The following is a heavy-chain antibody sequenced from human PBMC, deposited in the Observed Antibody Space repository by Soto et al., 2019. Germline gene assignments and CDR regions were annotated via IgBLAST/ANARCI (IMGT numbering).Heavy chain of an antibody. J-gene: IGHJ4*02. CDR3: AIGMFSSSPAAAGSFDY. V-gene: IGHV3-23*01. D-gene: IGHD3-10*01. CDR2: IGGTDGKT. Sequence: EVQLLESGGDLVQPGGSLRLSCAASGFTFSSYAMSWVRQAPGKGLEWVAAIGGTDGKTYYADSVKGRFTISRDNSGNTLYLQMSRLRAEDTAVYFCAIGMFSSSPAAAGSFDYWGQGALVSVSS. CDR1: GFTFSSYA.